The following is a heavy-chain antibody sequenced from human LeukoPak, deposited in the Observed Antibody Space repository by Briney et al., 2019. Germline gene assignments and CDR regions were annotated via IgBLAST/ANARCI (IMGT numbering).Heavy chain of an antibody. J-gene: IGHJ6*02. CDR1: VFTFSSYA. D-gene: IGHD3-9*01. CDR2: ISYDGSNK. CDR3: ARVWYYDILTAYSVGSAKYGMDV. V-gene: IGHV3-30-3*01. Sequence: GRSLRLSCAASVFTFSSYAMHWVRQAPGKGLEWVAVISYDGSNKYYADSVKGRFTISRDNSKNTLYLQMNSLRAEDTAVYYCARVWYYDILTAYSVGSAKYGMDVWGQGTTVTVSS.